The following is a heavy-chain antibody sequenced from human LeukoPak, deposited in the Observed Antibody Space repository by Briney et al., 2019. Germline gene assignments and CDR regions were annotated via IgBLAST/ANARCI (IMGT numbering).Heavy chain of an antibody. V-gene: IGHV3-64*02. CDR1: GFTFTNYA. Sequence: GGSLRLSCAASGFTFTNYAMHWVGQTPGKGLEYVSAISYNGGSTYYADSVKGRFTISRDNSKNTLYLQMGSLIPEDMGVYYCARRFAAQLAFVDVWGKGTTVTISS. D-gene: IGHD3-3*02. CDR3: ARRFAAQLAFVDV. CDR2: ISYNGGST. J-gene: IGHJ6*04.